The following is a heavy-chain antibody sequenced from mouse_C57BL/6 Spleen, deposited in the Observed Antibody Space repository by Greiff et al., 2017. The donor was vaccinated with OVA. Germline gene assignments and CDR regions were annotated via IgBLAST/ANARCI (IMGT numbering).Heavy chain of an antibody. J-gene: IGHJ2*01. CDR3: AREGDGSSSFDY. D-gene: IGHD1-1*01. V-gene: IGHV3-6*01. CDR2: IRYDGRN. Sequence: ESGPGLVKPSQSLSLTCSVTGYSITSGYYWNWIRQFPGNILEWMGYIRYDGRNPYNPYLKNRITITPDTSKHQCVLKVKTVTTEDTATYYCAREGDGSSSFDYWGQGTTLTVSS. CDR1: GYSITSGYY.